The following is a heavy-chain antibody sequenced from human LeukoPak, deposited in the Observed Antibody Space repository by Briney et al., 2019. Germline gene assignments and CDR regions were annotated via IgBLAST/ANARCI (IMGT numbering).Heavy chain of an antibody. CDR2: INADGGRT. D-gene: IGHD2/OR15-2a*01. J-gene: IGHJ6*02. CDR1: GFTIDAYA. V-gene: IGHV3-43*02. CDR3: ATWAFYHGLDV. Sequence: GGSLTLSCAASGFTIDAYAMHWVRQPPGKGLEWASLINADGGRTYYADSVKGRFTISRDNSKNSLYLQMNSLRTEDTALYYCATWAFYHGLDVWGQGTTVTVSS.